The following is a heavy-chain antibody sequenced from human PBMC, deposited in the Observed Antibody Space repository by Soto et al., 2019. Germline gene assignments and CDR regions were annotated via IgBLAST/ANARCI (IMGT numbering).Heavy chain of an antibody. D-gene: IGHD2-21*02. J-gene: IGHJ4*02. CDR3: ARGGFCGGGDCQNYFDY. Sequence: QVQLVQSGAEVKKPGASVKVSCKASGYTFTGYYMHWVRQAPGQGLEWMGWINPNSGGTNYAQKFQGWVTMTRDTSISTAYMELSRLRSDDTAVYYSARGGFCGGGDCQNYFDYWGQGTLVTVSS. CDR2: INPNSGGT. CDR1: GYTFTGYY. V-gene: IGHV1-2*04.